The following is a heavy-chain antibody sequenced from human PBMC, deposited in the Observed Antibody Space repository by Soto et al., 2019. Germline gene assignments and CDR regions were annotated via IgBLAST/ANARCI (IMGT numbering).Heavy chain of an antibody. V-gene: IGHV3-7*01. D-gene: IGHD5-12*01. CDR2: IKQDGNEE. Sequence: EAQLVESGGGLVQPGGSLRLSCAASGFTFSSYWMSWVRQAPGKGLEWVANIKQDGNEESYVDSVKGRFTISRDNTKNSLFLQMNSLRAEDKAVYYCASWGFIVATNWYFDLWGRGTLVTVSS. CDR3: ASWGFIVATNWYFDL. CDR1: GFTFSSYW. J-gene: IGHJ2*01.